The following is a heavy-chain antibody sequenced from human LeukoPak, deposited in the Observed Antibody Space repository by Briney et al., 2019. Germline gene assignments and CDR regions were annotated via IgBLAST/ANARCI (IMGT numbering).Heavy chain of an antibody. CDR2: IYPGDSDT. J-gene: IGHJ4*02. V-gene: IGHV5-51*01. D-gene: IGHD2-15*01. CDR1: GYSFTSYW. CDR3: ARRGRRGYCSGGSCYSDY. Sequence: GESLKISCKGSGYSFTSYWIGWVRQMPGKGLEWMGIIYPGDSDTRYSPSFQGQVTISADKSISTAYLQWSSLKASDTAMYYCARRGRRGYCSGGSCYSDYWGQGTLVTVSS.